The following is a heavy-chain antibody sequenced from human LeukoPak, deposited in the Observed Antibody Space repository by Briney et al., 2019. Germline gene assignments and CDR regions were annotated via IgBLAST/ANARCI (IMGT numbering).Heavy chain of an antibody. CDR2: IYYTGGT. Sequence: SETLSLTCTVSGGSIGSNYWTWMRQPPGKGLEYIGYIYYTGGTNYNPSLKSRVTISVDTSKNQFSLKLSSVTAADTAVYFCAKYGNSGWVIDNWGQGTLVTVSS. CDR1: GGSIGSNY. V-gene: IGHV4-59*08. J-gene: IGHJ4*02. D-gene: IGHD6-19*01. CDR3: AKYGNSGWVIDN.